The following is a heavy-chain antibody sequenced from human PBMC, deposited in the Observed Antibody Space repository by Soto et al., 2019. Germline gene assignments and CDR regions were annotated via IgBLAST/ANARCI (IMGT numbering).Heavy chain of an antibody. CDR3: AEVNWGDSSGYSSYDAFES. J-gene: IGHJ3*02. Sequence: GGSLRLSCAASGFTFSSYAMSWVRQAPGKGLEWVSAISGSGGSTYYADSVKGRFTISRDNSKNTLYLQMNSLRAEDTAVYYCAEVNWGDSSGYSSYDAFESWGQGTMVTVS. D-gene: IGHD3-22*01. CDR2: ISGSGGST. CDR1: GFTFSSYA. V-gene: IGHV3-23*01.